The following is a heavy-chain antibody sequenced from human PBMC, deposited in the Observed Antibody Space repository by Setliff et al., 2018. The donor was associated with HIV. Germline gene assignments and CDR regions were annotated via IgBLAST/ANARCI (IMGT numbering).Heavy chain of an antibody. Sequence: PSETLSLTCTVSGGSISSYYWSWIRQPPGKGLEWIGYIYYSGSTNYNPSLKGRVTISVDTSKNQFSLKLSSVTAADTAVYYCARVYSSGNSRPFDYWGQGTLVTVSS. D-gene: IGHD3-22*01. CDR1: GGSISSYY. J-gene: IGHJ4*02. V-gene: IGHV4-59*01. CDR3: ARVYSSGNSRPFDY. CDR2: IYYSGST.